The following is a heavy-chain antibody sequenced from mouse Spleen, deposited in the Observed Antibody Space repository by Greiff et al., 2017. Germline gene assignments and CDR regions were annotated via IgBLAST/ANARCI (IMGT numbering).Heavy chain of an antibody. V-gene: IGHV1-18*01. Sequence: VQLQQSGPELVKPGASVKIPCKASGYTFTDYNMDWVKQSHGKSLEWIGDINPNNGGTIYNQKFKGKATLTVDKSSSTAYMELRSLTSEDTAVYYCARGSVVDWYFDVWGAGTTVTVSS. CDR3: ARGSVVDWYFDV. D-gene: IGHD1-1*01. J-gene: IGHJ1*01. CDR2: INPNNGGT. CDR1: GYTFTDYN.